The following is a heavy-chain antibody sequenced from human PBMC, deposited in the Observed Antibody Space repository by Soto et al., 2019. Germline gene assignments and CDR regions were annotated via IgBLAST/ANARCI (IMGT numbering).Heavy chain of an antibody. J-gene: IGHJ4*02. D-gene: IGHD4-4*01. Sequence: TLSLAWAAYGRPFGGACWSWMRHPPGKGLEWIGEINHSGSTNYNPSLKSRVTISVDTSKNQYSLKLSSVTAADTAVYYCARGRKVFSNYYYWGQGTLVTVSS. CDR3: ARGRKVFSNYYY. CDR2: INHSGST. V-gene: IGHV4-34*01. CDR1: GRPFGGAC.